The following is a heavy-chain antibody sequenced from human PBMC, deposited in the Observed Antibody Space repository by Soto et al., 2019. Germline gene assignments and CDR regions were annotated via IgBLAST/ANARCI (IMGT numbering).Heavy chain of an antibody. J-gene: IGHJ4*02. D-gene: IGHD1-26*01. V-gene: IGHV3-11*01. CDR1: GFNFSDFY. CDR2: ISATGVTI. CDR3: ASQLHGSRRKYYFHF. Sequence: PGGSLRLSCAASGFNFSDFYISWIRQAPGKGLEWVSFISATGVTIYYAESVKGRFTISRGNAQKSLVLQMNSLRDEDTAIYYCASQLHGSRRKYYFHFWGQGTLVTVSS.